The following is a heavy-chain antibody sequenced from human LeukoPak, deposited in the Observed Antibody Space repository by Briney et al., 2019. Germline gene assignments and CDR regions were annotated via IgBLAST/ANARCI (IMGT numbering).Heavy chain of an antibody. D-gene: IGHD1-1*01. J-gene: IGHJ4*02. CDR3: ARGYSPTIRTTGNDY. V-gene: IGHV1-8*01. Sequence: ASVKVSCKASGYTFTSYDINWVRQATGQGLEWMGWMNPNSGNTGYAQKFQGRVTMTRNTSIAYMELHSLTSEDTAVYYCARGYSPTIRTTGNDYWGQGTLVTVSS. CDR2: MNPNSGNT. CDR1: GYTFTSYD.